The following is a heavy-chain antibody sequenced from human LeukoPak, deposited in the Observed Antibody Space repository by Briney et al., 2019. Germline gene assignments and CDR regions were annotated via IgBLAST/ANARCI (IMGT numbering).Heavy chain of an antibody. CDR3: ARQNIGGTSASDY. J-gene: IGHJ4*02. V-gene: IGHV5-10-1*01. CDR2: IDPSDSYT. Sequence: GESLRISCKGSGYSFTSSWITWVRQMPGKGLEWMGRIDPSDSYTNYSPSFQGHVTISADKSISTAYLQWSSLKASDTAMYYCARQNIGGTSASDYWGQGTLVTVSS. D-gene: IGHD1-26*01. CDR1: GYSFTSSW.